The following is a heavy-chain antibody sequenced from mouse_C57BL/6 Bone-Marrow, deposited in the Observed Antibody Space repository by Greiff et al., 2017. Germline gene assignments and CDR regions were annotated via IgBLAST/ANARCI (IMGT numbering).Heavy chain of an antibody. CDR1: GYTFTNYW. D-gene: IGHD2-3*01. V-gene: IGHV1-72*01. J-gene: IGHJ1*03. Sequence: QVQLQQSGAELVRPGASVKLSCKASGYTFTNYWMHWVKQRPGRGLEWIGRIDPDSGGTKYNEKFKGKATLTADKPSSTAYMQLSSLTSEDSAVYFCARWEDGEYFDYWGKGTTVTVSA. CDR3: ARWEDGEYFDY. CDR2: IDPDSGGT.